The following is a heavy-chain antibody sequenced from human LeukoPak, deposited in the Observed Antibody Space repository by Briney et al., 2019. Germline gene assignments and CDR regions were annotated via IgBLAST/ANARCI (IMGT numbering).Heavy chain of an antibody. CDR1: GFTFSSYA. D-gene: IGHD3-22*01. CDR2: ISYDGSDK. J-gene: IGHJ4*02. Sequence: GGSLRLSCAASGFTFSSYAMHLVRQAPGKGLEWVAVISYDGSDKYYADSVKGRFTISRDNSKNTLYLQLNSLRAEDTAVYYCASALTSSYDSSGYPDYFDYWGQGTLVTVSS. V-gene: IGHV3-30-3*01. CDR3: ASALTSSYDSSGYPDYFDY.